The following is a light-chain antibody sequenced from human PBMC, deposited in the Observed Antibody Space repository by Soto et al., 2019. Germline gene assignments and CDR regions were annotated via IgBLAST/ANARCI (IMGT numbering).Light chain of an antibody. J-gene: IGKJ2*01. Sequence: DIQMTQSPSSVCASVGDRVTITCRASQGISSWLAWYQQKPGKAPKLLINAASSLQSGVPSRFSGSGSGTDFTLTLSSLQPEDFANYSSKPANSFPGTFGQGTKLEIK. CDR1: QGISSW. CDR3: KPANSFPGT. V-gene: IGKV1D-12*01. CDR2: AAS.